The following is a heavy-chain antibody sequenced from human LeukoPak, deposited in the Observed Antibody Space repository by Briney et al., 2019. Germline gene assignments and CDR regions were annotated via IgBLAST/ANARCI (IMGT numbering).Heavy chain of an antibody. Sequence: ASVKVSCKASGYTFTSYDINWVRQATGQGLEWMGWMNPNSGNTGYAQKFQGRVTMTRDTSISTAYMELSSLRSEDTAVYYCARLGPPFKGDYYGMDVWGQGTTVTVSS. D-gene: IGHD1-14*01. CDR3: ARLGPPFKGDYYGMDV. CDR1: GYTFTSYD. CDR2: MNPNSGNT. J-gene: IGHJ6*02. V-gene: IGHV1-8*01.